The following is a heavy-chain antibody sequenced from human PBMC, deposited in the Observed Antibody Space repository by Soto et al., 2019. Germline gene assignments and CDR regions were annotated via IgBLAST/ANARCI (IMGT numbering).Heavy chain of an antibody. V-gene: IGHV3-7*01. CDR2: IKQDGSEK. J-gene: IGHJ4*02. Sequence: PGGSLRLSCAASGFTFSSYWMSWVRQAPGKGLEWVANIKQDGSEKYYVDSVKGRFTISRDNAKNSLYLQMNSLRAEETAVYFCVSTNTFDSWGQGTLVTVSS. CDR1: GFTFSSYW. CDR3: VSTNTFDS.